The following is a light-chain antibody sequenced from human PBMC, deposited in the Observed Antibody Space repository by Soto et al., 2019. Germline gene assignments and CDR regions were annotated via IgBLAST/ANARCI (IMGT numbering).Light chain of an antibody. CDR1: QSVTSNY. V-gene: IGKV3-20*01. CDR3: QQYGSSPGT. CDR2: GAS. Sequence: EIVLTPSPGTLSLSPGERATPSCRASQSVTSNYLAWYQQKPGQAPRLLIFGASIRDTGIPDRFSGRGSGTVFTLTISRLEPEDFAVYYCQQYGSSPGTFGPGTKVDIK. J-gene: IGKJ1*01.